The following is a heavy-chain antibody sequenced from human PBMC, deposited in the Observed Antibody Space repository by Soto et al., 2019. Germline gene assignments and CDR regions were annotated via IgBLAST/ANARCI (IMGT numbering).Heavy chain of an antibody. Sequence: ASVKVSCKASGYTFTSYYMHWVRQAPGQGLEWMGIINPSGGGTSYAQKFQGRVTMTRDTSTSTVYMELSSLRSEDTAVYYCARGVHDYGDYIQAFDIWGQGTMVTVSS. CDR1: GYTFTSYY. V-gene: IGHV1-46*03. D-gene: IGHD4-17*01. CDR3: ARGVHDYGDYIQAFDI. J-gene: IGHJ3*02. CDR2: INPSGGGT.